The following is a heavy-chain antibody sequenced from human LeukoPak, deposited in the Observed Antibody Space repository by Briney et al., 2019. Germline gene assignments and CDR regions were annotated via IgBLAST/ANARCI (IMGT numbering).Heavy chain of an antibody. Sequence: PSETLSLTCAVYGESFSGYYWSWIRQPPGKGLEWIGEISHSGSTNYNPSLKSRVTISVDTSKNQFSLKVNSVTAADTAIYYCAREYGYEDYWGQGTLVTVSS. V-gene: IGHV4-34*01. D-gene: IGHD3-3*01. CDR2: ISHSGST. CDR1: GESFSGYY. CDR3: AREYGYEDY. J-gene: IGHJ4*02.